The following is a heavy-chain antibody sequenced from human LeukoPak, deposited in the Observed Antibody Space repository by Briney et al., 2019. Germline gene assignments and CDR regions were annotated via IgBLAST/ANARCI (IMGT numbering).Heavy chain of an antibody. Sequence: PGGSLRLSCVPSGFSFSNSWMSWVRQAPGKGLEWVANMKQDGSERHYVDSVKGRFTISRDNAKNSLFLQMDSLRAEDTAVYFCAKNSRNIDYWGHGTLVTVSS. D-gene: IGHD5-18*01. CDR3: AKNSRNIDY. CDR1: GFSFSNSW. V-gene: IGHV3-7*01. CDR2: MKQDGSER. J-gene: IGHJ4*01.